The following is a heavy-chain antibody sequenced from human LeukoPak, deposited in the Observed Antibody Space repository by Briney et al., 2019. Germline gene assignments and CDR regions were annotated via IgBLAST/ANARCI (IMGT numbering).Heavy chain of an antibody. CDR1: RYSFPAYW. Sequence: GQSLRISCKGSRYSFPAYWISWVRQMPGKGLEWMGRIDPCDSYTNYSPSFQGHVTISADNSLSTPYPQRRSLQASDTALLYHAKLSRALDAIHIWGQGTMVTVSS. CDR3: AKLSRALDAIHI. J-gene: IGHJ3*02. D-gene: IGHD2-15*01. V-gene: IGHV5-10-1*01. CDR2: IDPCDSYT.